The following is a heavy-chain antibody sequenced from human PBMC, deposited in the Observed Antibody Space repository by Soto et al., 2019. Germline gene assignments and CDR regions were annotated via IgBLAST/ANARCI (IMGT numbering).Heavy chain of an antibody. Sequence: QVQLQESGPGLVKPSWTLSLTCAVSGVSISSENWWSWVRQPPGKGIEWIGAIYGSGTTNYNPSLKSRVPISVDKSKNQFSLELNSVTAADSAVYDCARGGGLLVDYWGQGALGTVSS. J-gene: IGHJ4*02. CDR2: IYGSGTT. CDR3: ARGGGLLVDY. V-gene: IGHV4-4*02. D-gene: IGHD2-21*01. CDR1: GVSISSENW.